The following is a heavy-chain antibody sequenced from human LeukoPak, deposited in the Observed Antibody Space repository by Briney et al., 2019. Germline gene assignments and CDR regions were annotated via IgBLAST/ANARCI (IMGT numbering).Heavy chain of an antibody. CDR1: GFTFSSYG. D-gene: IGHD3-22*01. V-gene: IGHV3-33*06. CDR2: IWYDGSNK. Sequence: PGRSLRLSCAASGFTFSSYGMRWVRQAPGKGLEWVAVIWYDGSNKYYADSVKGRFTISRDNSKNTLYLQMNSLRAEDTAVYYCAKYGSDYDSSGYYYGGQGTLVTVSS. CDR3: AKYGSDYDSSGYYY. J-gene: IGHJ4*02.